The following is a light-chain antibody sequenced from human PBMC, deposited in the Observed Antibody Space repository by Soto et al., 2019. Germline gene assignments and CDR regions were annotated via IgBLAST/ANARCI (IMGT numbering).Light chain of an antibody. CDR3: FSYTSSTAYV. V-gene: IGLV2-14*01. CDR1: SSDVGGYKY. Sequence: QSVLTQPASVPGSPGQSITISCTGTSSDVGGYKYVSWYQLHPGKAPKLMIYEVSNRPSGISNRFSASKSGNTASLTISGLQAEDEADYYCFSYTSSTAYVFGSGTKFTVL. CDR2: EVS. J-gene: IGLJ1*01.